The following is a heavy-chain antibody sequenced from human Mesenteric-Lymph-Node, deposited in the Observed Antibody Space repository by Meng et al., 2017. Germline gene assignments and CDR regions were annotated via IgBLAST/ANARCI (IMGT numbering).Heavy chain of an antibody. CDR1: GDSISSDIW. J-gene: IGHJ4*02. V-gene: IGHV4-4*02. Sequence: QVQLQESGPGLVKPSGTLSLTCTVSGDSISSDIWWSWVRQPPGKGLEWIGEVYHRGDTNYNPSLKSRVDISVDTSKNQFSLKLSSVTAADTAVYYCARGSSSSWYFGYWGQGTLVTVSS. CDR2: VYHRGDT. D-gene: IGHD6-13*01. CDR3: ARGSSSSWYFGY.